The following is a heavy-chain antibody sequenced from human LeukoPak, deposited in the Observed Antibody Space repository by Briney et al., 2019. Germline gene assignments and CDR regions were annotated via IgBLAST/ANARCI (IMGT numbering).Heavy chain of an antibody. J-gene: IGHJ4*02. D-gene: IGHD6-13*01. Sequence: GGSLRLSCAASGFTFSSYTMHWARQAPGKGLEWVAVLWSDGSTKYYADSVKGRFTISRDSSNNTLYLQMNSLRAEDTGVYFCAKDRGTTASGTFDFRGQGTLVTVSS. CDR1: GFTFSSYT. CDR3: AKDRGTTASGTFDF. CDR2: LWSDGSTK. V-gene: IGHV3-33*03.